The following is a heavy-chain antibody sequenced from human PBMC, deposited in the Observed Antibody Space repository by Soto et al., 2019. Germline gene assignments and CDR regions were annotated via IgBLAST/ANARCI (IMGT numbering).Heavy chain of an antibody. J-gene: IGHJ4*02. CDR2: ISGSGGST. V-gene: IGHV3-23*01. Sequence: PGGSLRLSCAASGFTFSSYAMSWVRQAPGKGLEWVSAISGSGGSTYYADYVKGRFTISRDNSKNTLYLQMNSLRAEDTAVYYCAKDKGSYYYDSSGYQNDGFDYWGQGTLVTVSS. CDR3: AKDKGSYYYDSSGYQNDGFDY. CDR1: GFTFSSYA. D-gene: IGHD3-22*01.